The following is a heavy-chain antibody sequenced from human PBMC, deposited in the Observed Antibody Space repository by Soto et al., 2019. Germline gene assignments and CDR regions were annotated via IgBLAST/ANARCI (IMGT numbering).Heavy chain of an antibody. CDR3: ASRHSSPYFDY. J-gene: IGHJ4*02. D-gene: IGHD6-13*01. CDR2: IYYCGST. V-gene: IGHV4-30-4*08. Sequence: SETLSLTCTVSGGSVDSNRYYWAWIRQPPGKGLEWIGSIYYCGSTYYNPSLKCRVTISVDTSKNQFSLKLNSVTAADTAVYYCASRHSSPYFDYWGQGTLVTVSS. CDR1: GGSVDSNRYY.